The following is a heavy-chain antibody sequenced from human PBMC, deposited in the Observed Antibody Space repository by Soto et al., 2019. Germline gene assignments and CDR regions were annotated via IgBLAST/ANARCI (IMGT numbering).Heavy chain of an antibody. CDR1: GRSFSSYW. D-gene: IGHD5-12*01. J-gene: IGHJ4*02. CDR3: VRGNSGYGNFDY. V-gene: IGHV3-74*01. Sequence: PWCSLRLCCASCGRSFSSYWMHLVRQAPGKGLVWVSRMYTDASSATYADSVKGRFTISRDNAKNTLFLQIDSLRTEDTAVYYCVRGNSGYGNFDYWGERTLVTVSS. CDR2: MYTDASSA.